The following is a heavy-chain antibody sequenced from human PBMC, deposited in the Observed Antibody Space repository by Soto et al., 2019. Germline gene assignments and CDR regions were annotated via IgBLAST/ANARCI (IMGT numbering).Heavy chain of an antibody. Sequence: HPGGSLRLSCAASGFTFSSYGMHWVRQAPGKGLEWVAVIWYDGSNKYYADSVKGRFTISRDNSKNTLYLQMNSLRTEDTAVYYCARRLYYDSSGFEGGGMDVWGQGTTVTVSS. CDR1: GFTFSSYG. CDR2: IWYDGSNK. D-gene: IGHD3-22*01. V-gene: IGHV3-33*01. CDR3: ARRLYYDSSGFEGGGMDV. J-gene: IGHJ6*02.